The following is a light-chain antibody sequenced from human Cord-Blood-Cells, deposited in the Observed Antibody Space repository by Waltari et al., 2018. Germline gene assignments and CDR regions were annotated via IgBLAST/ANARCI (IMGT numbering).Light chain of an antibody. CDR3: QQGNKHPIT. J-gene: IGKJ5*01. CDR2: YAS. CDR1: EGIGYY. Sequence: VMTQSPAFLSVTPGEKVTIPCLASEGIGYYLYWYQQKPDQAPKLLIKYASQSISGVPSRFSGSGSGTDFTFTNSSLEAEDAATYYRQQGNKHPITVGQGTRLEIK. V-gene: IGKV6-21*02.